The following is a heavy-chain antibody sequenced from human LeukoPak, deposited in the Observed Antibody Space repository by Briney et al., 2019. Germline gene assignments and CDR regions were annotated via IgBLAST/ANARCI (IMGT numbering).Heavy chain of an antibody. V-gene: IGHV4-34*01. CDR1: GGSFSGYY. D-gene: IGHD1-7*01. CDR3: ASRSGGTTLETVTFDY. Sequence: SETLSLTCAVYGGSFSGYYWSWIRQPPGKGLEWIGEINHSGSTNYNPSLKSRVTISVDTSKNQFSLKLSSVTAADTAVYYCASRSGGTTLETVTFDYWGQGTLVTVSS. CDR2: INHSGST. J-gene: IGHJ4*02.